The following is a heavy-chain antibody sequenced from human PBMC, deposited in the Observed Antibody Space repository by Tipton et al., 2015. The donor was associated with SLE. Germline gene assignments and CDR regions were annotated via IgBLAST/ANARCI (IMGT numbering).Heavy chain of an antibody. CDR2: IRFDGSDK. CDR3: VKDFLVTGGDPGAFDL. CDR1: GGSLSGHY. D-gene: IGHD2-2*01. J-gene: IGHJ3*01. Sequence: GLVKPSETLSLTCAVYGGSLSGHYWSWIRQSPGKGLEWVAFIRFDGSDKYYGDSVKGRFSLSRDNAKNTLSLQMNSLRVEDTAVYYGVKDFLVTGGDPGAFDLWGPGTMVTVSS. V-gene: IGHV3-30*02.